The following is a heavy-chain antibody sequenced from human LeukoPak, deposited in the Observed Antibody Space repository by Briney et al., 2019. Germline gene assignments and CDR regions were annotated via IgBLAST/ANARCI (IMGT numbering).Heavy chain of an antibody. CDR2: IYPSGGST. CDR1: GYTFTSYG. J-gene: IGHJ4*02. CDR3: ARSTSCTY. Sequence: ASVKVSCKASGYTFTSYGISWVRQAPGQGLEWMGIIYPSGGSTSYAQKFQGRVTMTRDTSTSTVYMELSSLRSEDTAVYYCARSTSCTYWGQGTLVTVSP. D-gene: IGHD2-2*01. V-gene: IGHV1-46*01.